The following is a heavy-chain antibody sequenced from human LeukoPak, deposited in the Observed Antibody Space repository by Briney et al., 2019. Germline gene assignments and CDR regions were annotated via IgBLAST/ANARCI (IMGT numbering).Heavy chain of an antibody. CDR3: AKDGEFYYGSGSLDY. CDR1: GFTFSSHG. V-gene: IGHV3-30*02. Sequence: PGGSLRLSCAASGFTFSSHGMHWVRQAPGKGVEWVALIRYDGSNKYYADSVKGRFTISRDNSKNTLYLQMNSLRAEDTAVYYCAKDGEFYYGSGSLDYWGQGTLVTVSS. J-gene: IGHJ4*02. D-gene: IGHD3-10*01. CDR2: IRYDGSNK.